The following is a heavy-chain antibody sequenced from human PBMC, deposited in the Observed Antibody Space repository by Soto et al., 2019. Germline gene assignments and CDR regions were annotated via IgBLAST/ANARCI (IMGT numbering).Heavy chain of an antibody. V-gene: IGHV3-23*01. Sequence: GGSLRLSCAASGFTFSSYAMSWVRQAPGKGLEWVSAISGSGGSTYYAGSVKGRFTISRDNSKNTLYLQMNSLRAEDTAVYYCAKAGGNHDAFDIWGQGTMVTVSS. CDR2: ISGSGGST. CDR1: GFTFSSYA. CDR3: AKAGGNHDAFDI. J-gene: IGHJ3*02. D-gene: IGHD2-15*01.